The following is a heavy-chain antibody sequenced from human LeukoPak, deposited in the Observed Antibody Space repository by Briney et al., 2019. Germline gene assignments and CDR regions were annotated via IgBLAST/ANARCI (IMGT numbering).Heavy chain of an antibody. CDR1: GGSIRTYY. J-gene: IGHJ4*02. V-gene: IGHV4-59*01. CDR3: ARETNNRALDY. Sequence: SETLSLACTMSGGSIRTYYWSWIRQSPGKGLEWIGFIQYSGNTKSNPSLKGRVTISLDMSKNQFSLRLTSVTAADTAVYYCARETNNRALDYWGQGTLVTVSS. D-gene: IGHD1-14*01. CDR2: IQYSGNT.